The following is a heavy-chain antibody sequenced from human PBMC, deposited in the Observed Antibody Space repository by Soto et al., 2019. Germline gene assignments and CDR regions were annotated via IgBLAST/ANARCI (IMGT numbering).Heavy chain of an antibody. CDR3: ARDTYYYDRSGYLDY. V-gene: IGHV1-46*01. CDR1: GYTFTSYY. CDR2: INPSGGST. Sequence: ASGKVCCKASGYTFTSYYMHWVRPAPGRGLEWMGIINPSGGSTSYAQKFQGRVTMTRDTSTSTVYMELSSLRSEDTAVYYCARDTYYYDRSGYLDYWGQGTLVTVSS. D-gene: IGHD3-22*01. J-gene: IGHJ4*02.